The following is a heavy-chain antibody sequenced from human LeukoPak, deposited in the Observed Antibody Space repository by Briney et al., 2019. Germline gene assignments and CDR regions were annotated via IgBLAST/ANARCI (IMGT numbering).Heavy chain of an antibody. CDR1: GYTFTSYG. D-gene: IGHD2-15*01. V-gene: IGHV1-18*04. Sequence: ASVKVSCTASGYTFTSYGITWVRQAPGQGLEWMGWISAYNGNTNYAQNLQGRVTMTTDTSTRTVYMELRSLRSDDTAVYYCAREDYCSGGSCYEGAVDYWGQGTLDTVSS. CDR3: AREDYCSGGSCYEGAVDY. J-gene: IGHJ4*02. CDR2: ISAYNGNT.